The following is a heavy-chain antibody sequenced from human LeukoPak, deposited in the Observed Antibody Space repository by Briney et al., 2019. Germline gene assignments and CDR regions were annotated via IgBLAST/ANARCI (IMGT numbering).Heavy chain of an antibody. J-gene: IGHJ4*02. CDR2: IKQDGSEK. V-gene: IGHV3-7*01. CDR3: AREGDYYDSSPPDY. D-gene: IGHD3-22*01. CDR1: GFTFSSYW. Sequence: GGSLRLSCAASGFTFSSYWMSWVRQAPGKGLEWVANIKQDGSEKYYVDSVKGRFTISRDNAKNSLYLQMNSLRAEDTVVYYCAREGDYYDSSPPDYWGQGTLVTVSS.